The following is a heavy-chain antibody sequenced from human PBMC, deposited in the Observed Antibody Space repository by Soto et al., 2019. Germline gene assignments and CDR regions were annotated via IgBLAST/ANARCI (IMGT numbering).Heavy chain of an antibody. CDR1: GGSVSSGSYY. Sequence: SETLSLTCTVSGGSVSSGSYYWSWIRQPPGKGLEWIGYIYYSGSTNYNPSLKSRVTISVDTYKNQFSLKLSSVTAADTAVYYCAREGKNPWGSYRSLFDYWGQGNLVTVSS. J-gene: IGHJ4*02. V-gene: IGHV4-61*01. D-gene: IGHD3-16*02. CDR3: AREGKNPWGSYRSLFDY. CDR2: IYYSGST.